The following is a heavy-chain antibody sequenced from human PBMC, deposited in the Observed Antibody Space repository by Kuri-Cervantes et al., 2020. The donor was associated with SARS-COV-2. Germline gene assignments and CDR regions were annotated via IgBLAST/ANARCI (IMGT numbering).Heavy chain of an antibody. CDR2: IESKTDGGTT. CDR1: GFTFSNAW. Sequence: GESLKISCAASGFTFSNAWMSWVRQAPGKGLEWVGRIESKTDGGTTDYAAPVKGRFTISRDDSKNTLYLQMNSLKTEDTAVYYCTTSPRYYYDSSGQSRSFDYWGQGTLVTVSS. V-gene: IGHV3-15*04. D-gene: IGHD3-22*01. CDR3: TTSPRYYYDSSGQSRSFDY. J-gene: IGHJ4*02.